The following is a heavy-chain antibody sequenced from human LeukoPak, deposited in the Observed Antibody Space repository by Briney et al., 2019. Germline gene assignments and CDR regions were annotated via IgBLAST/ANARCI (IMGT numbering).Heavy chain of an antibody. CDR3: ARGSPIGYCSSTSCQEGSGWFDP. J-gene: IGHJ5*02. V-gene: IGHV4-34*01. CDR2: INHSGST. D-gene: IGHD2-2*01. Sequence: SETLSLTCAVYGGSFSGYYWSWIRQPPGKGLEWIGEINHSGSTNYNPSLKRRVTISVDTSKNQFSLKLSSVTAADTAVYYCARGSPIGYCSSTSCQEGSGWFDPWGQGTLVTVSS. CDR1: GGSFSGYY.